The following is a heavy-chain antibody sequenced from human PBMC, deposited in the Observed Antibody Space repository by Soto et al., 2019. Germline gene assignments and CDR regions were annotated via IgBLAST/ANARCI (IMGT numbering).Heavy chain of an antibody. J-gene: IGHJ5*02. CDR2: IHHSGNT. CDR1: DGSIGGDNYA. CDR3: ARVPNSFGGNWVDH. D-gene: IGHD3-10*01. V-gene: IGHV4-30-2*01. Sequence: TLSLTSAVSDGSIGGDNYAWSWIRQPPGKGLEWIGYIHHSGNTYYNPSLRDRVTISVVRSKNQFSLKLNSMTDADTAVYYCARVPNSFGGNWVDHWGQGTLVTVSS.